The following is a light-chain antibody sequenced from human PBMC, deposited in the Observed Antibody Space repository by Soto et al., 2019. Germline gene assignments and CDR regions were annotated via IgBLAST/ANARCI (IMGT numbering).Light chain of an antibody. J-gene: IGKJ5*01. V-gene: IGKV3-15*01. CDR3: QQYDNWPPIT. CDR1: RSVSNN. CDR2: AAS. Sequence: EIVLTQSPDTLSVSPGERATLSCRASRSVSNNLAWYQQKPGQAPRLLIYAASSRATGLPARFSGRGSGTEFTLTISSLQSEDFAVYYCQQYDNWPPITFGQGTRLEIK.